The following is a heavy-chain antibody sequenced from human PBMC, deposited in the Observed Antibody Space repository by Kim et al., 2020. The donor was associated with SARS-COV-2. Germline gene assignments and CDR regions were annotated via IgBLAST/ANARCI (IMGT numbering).Heavy chain of an antibody. CDR1: GLTFITYS. CDR3: ARDLGYYGMDV. CDR2: IKEDGRQR. J-gene: IGHJ6*02. Sequence: GGSLRLSCAASGLTFITYSMTWVRQAPGKGLEWVANIKEDGRQRNYLDSVKGRFTISRDNAKNSLYLQMDSLRPEDTAVYYCARDLGYYGMDVWGQGTTVTVSS. V-gene: IGHV3-7*01.